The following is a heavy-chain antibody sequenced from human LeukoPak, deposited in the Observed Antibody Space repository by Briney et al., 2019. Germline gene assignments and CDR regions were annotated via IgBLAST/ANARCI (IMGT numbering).Heavy chain of an antibody. CDR1: GYTFTDYY. V-gene: IGHV1-2*02. Sequence: ASVKVSCKASGYTFTDYYMHWVRQAPGQGFEWMGWINPNDGDTNYAQKFQGRVTMTKDTSISTAHMEVSRLRSDDTAVYYCARANFLYCSSSTCLLDYWGQGTLVTVSS. CDR2: INPNDGDT. D-gene: IGHD2-2*01. CDR3: ARANFLYCSSSTCLLDY. J-gene: IGHJ4*02.